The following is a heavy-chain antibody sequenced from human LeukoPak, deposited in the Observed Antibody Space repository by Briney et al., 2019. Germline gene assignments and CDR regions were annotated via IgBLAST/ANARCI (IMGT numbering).Heavy chain of an antibody. CDR3: AKARAGGYNYGPFDY. J-gene: IGHJ4*02. CDR1: RFTFSNYG. V-gene: IGHV3-23*01. Sequence: GGSLRVSCAVARFTFSNYGMSWVRQAPGKGLEWVSAISGGGETTIYTDSVKGRFTISRDNSKNTVYLQMNSLSAEDTAVYYCAKARAGGYNYGPFDYWGQGTLVTVSS. D-gene: IGHD5-18*01. CDR2: ISGGGETT.